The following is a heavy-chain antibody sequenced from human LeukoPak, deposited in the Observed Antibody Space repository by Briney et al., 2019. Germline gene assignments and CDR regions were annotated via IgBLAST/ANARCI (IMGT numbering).Heavy chain of an antibody. Sequence: SETLSLTCTVSGYSIGSGYYWGWIRQPPGKGLEWIGSIYHSGSTYYNPSLKSRVTISVDTSKNQFSLKLSSVTAADTAVYYCARRMAVYNWFDPWGQGTLVTVSS. CDR1: GYSIGSGYY. J-gene: IGHJ5*02. V-gene: IGHV4-38-2*02. CDR3: ARRMAVYNWFDP. D-gene: IGHD5-24*01. CDR2: IYHSGST.